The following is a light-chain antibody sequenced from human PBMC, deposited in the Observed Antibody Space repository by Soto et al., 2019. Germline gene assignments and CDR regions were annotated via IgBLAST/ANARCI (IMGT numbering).Light chain of an antibody. CDR3: SSYGGSNNVV. CDR2: EVI. Sequence: QSALTQPPSASGSPGQSVTISCTGTSSDVGGYKFVSWYQQHPGKAPKLIIYEVIKRPSGVPDRFSGSKSGNTASLTVSGLQAEDEGDYYCSSYGGSNNVVFGGGTKLTVL. CDR1: SSDVGGYKF. J-gene: IGLJ2*01. V-gene: IGLV2-8*01.